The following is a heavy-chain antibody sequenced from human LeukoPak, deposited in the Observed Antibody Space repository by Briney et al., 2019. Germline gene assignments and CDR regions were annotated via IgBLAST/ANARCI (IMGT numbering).Heavy chain of an antibody. V-gene: IGHV1-8*01. CDR3: ARGRRAPFDIVVVPAAIYWFDP. J-gene: IGHJ5*02. D-gene: IGHD2-2*01. CDR2: INPNRGKT. Sequence: ASVKVSCKASGYTFTSYDINWVQQATGQGLEWMGWINPNRGKTGYAQKFQGRVTMTRNTSISTAYMELSSLRSEDTAVYYCARGRRAPFDIVVVPAAIYWFDPWGQGTLVTVSS. CDR1: GYTFTSYD.